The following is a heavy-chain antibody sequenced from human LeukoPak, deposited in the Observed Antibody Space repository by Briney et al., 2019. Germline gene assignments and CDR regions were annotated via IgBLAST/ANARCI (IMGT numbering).Heavy chain of an antibody. Sequence: SETLSLTCTVSGYSISSGYYWGWIRQPPGKGLEWIGSIYHSGTTYYNPSLKSRVTMSVDTSKNQFSLKLNSVTAADTAVYYCARVGARAWFDYWGQGTLVTVSS. CDR3: ARVGARAWFDY. V-gene: IGHV4-38-2*02. CDR2: IYHSGTT. J-gene: IGHJ4*02. D-gene: IGHD3-10*01. CDR1: GYSISSGYY.